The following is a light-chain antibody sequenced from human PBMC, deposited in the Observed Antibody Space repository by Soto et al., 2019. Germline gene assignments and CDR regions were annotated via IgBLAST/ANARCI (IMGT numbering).Light chain of an antibody. Sequence: EIVMTQSPATPSVSPGEIATLSFSASQSVSSTLPWCQQKPGQAPRLLMYGASSRATGIPDRFSGSGSGTDFTLTISRLEPEDFAVYYCQQYGSSPPITFGQGTRLEIK. CDR2: GAS. CDR1: QSVSST. J-gene: IGKJ5*01. V-gene: IGKV3-20*01. CDR3: QQYGSSPPIT.